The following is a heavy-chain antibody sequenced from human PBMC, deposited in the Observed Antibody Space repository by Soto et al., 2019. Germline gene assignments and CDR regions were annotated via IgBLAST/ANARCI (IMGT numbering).Heavy chain of an antibody. D-gene: IGHD6-13*01. J-gene: IGHJ5*02. V-gene: IGHV1-18*01. Sequence: QVQLVQSGAEVKKPGASVKVSCKASGYTFTSYGISWVRQAPGQGLEWMGWISAYNGNTNYAQKLQGRVTMTTDTSTSTAHIALRSRSSDDTAVDYCARGRQQLAQLVSWGQGTLVTVSS. CDR2: ISAYNGNT. CDR1: GYTFTSYG. CDR3: ARGRQQLAQLVS.